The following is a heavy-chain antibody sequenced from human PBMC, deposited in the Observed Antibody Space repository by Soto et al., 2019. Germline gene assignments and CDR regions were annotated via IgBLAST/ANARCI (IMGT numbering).Heavy chain of an antibody. CDR1: GFTFSSYS. D-gene: IGHD2-15*01. V-gene: IGHV3-21*01. Sequence: GGSLRLSCAASGFTFSSYSMNWVRQAPGKGLEWVSSISSSSSYIYYADSVKGRFTIFRDNAKNSLYLQRNSLRAEDTAVYYGARDVRCSGGSCYSGYYYYMDVWGKGTTVTVSS. CDR3: ARDVRCSGGSCYSGYYYYMDV. CDR2: ISSSSSYI. J-gene: IGHJ6*03.